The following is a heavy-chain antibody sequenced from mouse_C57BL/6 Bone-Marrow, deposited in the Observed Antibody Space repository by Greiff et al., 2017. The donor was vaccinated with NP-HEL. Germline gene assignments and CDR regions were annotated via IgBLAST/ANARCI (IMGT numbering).Heavy chain of an antibody. J-gene: IGHJ3*01. CDR1: GYTFTDYY. D-gene: IGHD2-4*01. CDR3: ARYDYATY. Sequence: VQLKESGPVLVKPGASVKMSCKASGYTFTDYYMNWVKQSHGKSLEWIGVINPYNGGTSYNQKFKGKATLTVDKSSSTAYMELNSLTSEDSAVYYCARYDYATYWGQGTLVTVSA. V-gene: IGHV1-19*01. CDR2: INPYNGGT.